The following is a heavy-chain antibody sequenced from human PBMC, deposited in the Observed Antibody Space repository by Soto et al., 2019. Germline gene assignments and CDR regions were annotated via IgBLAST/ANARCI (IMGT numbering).Heavy chain of an antibody. CDR1: GYTFTGYY. CDR2: INPNSGGT. D-gene: IGHD2-15*01. Sequence: GASVKVSCKASGYTFTGYYMHWVRQAPGQGLEWMGWINPNSGGTNYAQKFQGWVTMTRDTSISTAYMELSRLRSDDTAVYYCARDYCSGGSCEMNWFDPWGQGTLVTVSS. CDR3: ARDYCSGGSCEMNWFDP. V-gene: IGHV1-2*04. J-gene: IGHJ5*02.